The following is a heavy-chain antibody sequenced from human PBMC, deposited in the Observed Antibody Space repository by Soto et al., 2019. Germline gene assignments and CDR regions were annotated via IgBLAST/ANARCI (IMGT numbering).Heavy chain of an antibody. CDR1: GVSISSYY. D-gene: IGHD2-15*01. CDR2: IFYTENT. CDR3: TKYRRTDAEGYSFDY. V-gene: IGHV4-59*01. Sequence: PSETLSLTCTVSGVSISSYYWSWIRQPPGKGLEWIGSIFYTENTDYNPSLKSRVTISIDTSKKQFSLNLRSVTAADTAVYFCTKYRRTDAEGYSFDYWGQGALVTVSS. J-gene: IGHJ4*02.